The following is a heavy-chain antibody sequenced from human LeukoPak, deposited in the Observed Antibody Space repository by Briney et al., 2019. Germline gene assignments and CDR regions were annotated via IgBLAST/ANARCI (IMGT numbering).Heavy chain of an antibody. CDR2: FAGSDATK. CDR1: GFDFSAYE. D-gene: IGHD3-22*01. CDR3: KPFGYHLDS. Sequence: GGSLRLSCAASGFDFSAYEMNWVRQAPGKGLEWVAYFAGSDATKYYADSVRGRFTISRDNAKNSLYLQMNSLRAEDTALYYCKPFGYHLDSWGQGTLVTVSS. J-gene: IGHJ4*02. V-gene: IGHV3-48*03.